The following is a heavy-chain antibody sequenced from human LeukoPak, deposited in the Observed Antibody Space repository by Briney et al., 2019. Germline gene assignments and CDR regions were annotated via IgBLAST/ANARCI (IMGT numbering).Heavy chain of an antibody. J-gene: IGHJ4*02. V-gene: IGHV3-74*01. CDR1: GFTFSGFW. D-gene: IGHD3-3*01. CDR3: ARGGVSRTHDY. Sequence: GGSLRLSCAASGFTFSGFWMHWVRQAPGKGLVWVSHINGDGSETSYADSVKGRFTISRDNAKNTLYLQMNSLRAEDTAVYDCARGGVSRTHDYWGQGTLVTVSS. CDR2: INGDGSET.